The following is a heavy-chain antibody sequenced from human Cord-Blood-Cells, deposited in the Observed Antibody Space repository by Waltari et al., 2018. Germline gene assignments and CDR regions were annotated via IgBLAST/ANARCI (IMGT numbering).Heavy chain of an antibody. CDR3: ARYIAARAFDI. J-gene: IGHJ3*02. D-gene: IGHD6-6*01. CDR2: IYSGGST. CDR1: GFTVSSNY. Sequence: EVPLVESGGGLLQPRGSLRLSCAASGFTVSSNYMSWVRQAPGKGLEWVSVIYSGGSTYYADSVKGRFTISRDNSKNTLYLQMNSLRAEDTAVYYCARYIAARAFDIWGQGTMVTVSS. V-gene: IGHV3-53*01.